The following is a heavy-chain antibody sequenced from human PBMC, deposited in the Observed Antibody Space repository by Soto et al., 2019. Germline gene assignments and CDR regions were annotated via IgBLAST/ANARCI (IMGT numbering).Heavy chain of an antibody. CDR1: GFTFSDYS. CDR2: IGSSSSSP. D-gene: IGHD3-22*01. Sequence: GGSLRLSCAASGFTFSDYSMNWVRQAPGKGLVWVSSIGSSSSSPYYADSVKGRFTTSRDNAKNTLYLQMNSLRAEDTAVYYCAKYYDSSGPPPYYGMDVWGRGTTVTVSS. V-gene: IGHV3-21*04. J-gene: IGHJ6*02. CDR3: AKYYDSSGPPPYYGMDV.